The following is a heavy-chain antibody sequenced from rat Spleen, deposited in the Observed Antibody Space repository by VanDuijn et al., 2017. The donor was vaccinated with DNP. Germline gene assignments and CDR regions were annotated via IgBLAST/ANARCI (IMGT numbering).Heavy chain of an antibody. CDR3: AKGPNYGGYSDFFDY. J-gene: IGHJ2*01. V-gene: IGHV5-22*01. D-gene: IGHD1-11*01. Sequence: EVQLVESGGGLVQPGRSLKLSCAASGFTFSDYYMAWVRQAPKKGLEWVASITYEGSGTYYGDSVKGRFTISRDNAKSTLYLQMNKLGSEDTAIYHCAKGPNYGGYSDFFDYWGQGVMVTVSS. CDR2: ITYEGSGT. CDR1: GFTFSDYY.